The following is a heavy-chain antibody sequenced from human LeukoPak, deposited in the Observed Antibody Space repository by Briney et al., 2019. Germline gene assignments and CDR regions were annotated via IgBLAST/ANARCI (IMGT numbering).Heavy chain of an antibody. CDR1: GFTFSSYG. Sequence: QPGRSLRLSCAASGFTFSSYGMHWDRQAPGKGLEWVAVIWYDGSNKYYADSVKGRFTISRDNSKNTLLLQMNSLRAEDTALYYCAKASGQTMIGDFDYWGHGTLVTVSS. CDR2: IWYDGSNK. V-gene: IGHV3-33*06. CDR3: AKASGQTMIGDFDY. J-gene: IGHJ4*01. D-gene: IGHD3-22*01.